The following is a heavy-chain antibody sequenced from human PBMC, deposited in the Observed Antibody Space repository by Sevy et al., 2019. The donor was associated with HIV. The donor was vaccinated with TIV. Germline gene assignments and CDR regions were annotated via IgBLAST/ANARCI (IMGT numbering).Heavy chain of an antibody. D-gene: IGHD2-2*01. J-gene: IGHJ6*02. CDR1: GFTLSSYW. CDR2: IKQDGREK. CDR3: ARDEGYCSSTSCSPINYYRMDV. V-gene: IGHV3-7*01. Sequence: GGSLRLSCAASGFTLSSYWMSWVRQAPGKGLEWVANIKQDGREKYYGDSLKGRFTNSRDNAQKTLYLKMNSPRAEDTAVYYCARDEGYCSSTSCSPINYYRMDVWGQGTTVTVSS.